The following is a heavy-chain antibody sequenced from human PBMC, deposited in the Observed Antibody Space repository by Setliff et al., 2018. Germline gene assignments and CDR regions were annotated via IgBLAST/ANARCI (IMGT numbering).Heavy chain of an antibody. Sequence: PSETLSLTCTVSGGSISSGDYYWSWIRQPPGKGLEWIGYIYYSGSTYHNPSLKSRVTISVDTSKNQFSLKLSSVTAADTAVYYCARDQGYYGSGSLDSYYYYYGMDVWGQGTTDTVSS. D-gene: IGHD3-10*01. V-gene: IGHV4-30-4*08. CDR1: GGSISSGDYY. J-gene: IGHJ6*02. CDR2: IYYSGST. CDR3: ARDQGYYGSGSLDSYYYYYGMDV.